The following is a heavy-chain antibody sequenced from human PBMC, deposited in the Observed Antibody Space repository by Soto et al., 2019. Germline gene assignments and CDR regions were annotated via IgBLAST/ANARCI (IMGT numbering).Heavy chain of an antibody. J-gene: IGHJ4*02. CDR1: GFTFTSYG. Sequence: QMHLVESGVGVVQPGRSLTLSCVASGFTFTSYGIHWVGQAPGKGRARVAVIWYDGSNKFYGDSVKGRFSISRDNSKNTVYLQMNSLRAEDTAVYYCARDRRFLEWLDYWGQGTLVSVSS. D-gene: IGHD3-3*01. V-gene: IGHV3-33*01. CDR2: IWYDGSNK. CDR3: ARDRRFLEWLDY.